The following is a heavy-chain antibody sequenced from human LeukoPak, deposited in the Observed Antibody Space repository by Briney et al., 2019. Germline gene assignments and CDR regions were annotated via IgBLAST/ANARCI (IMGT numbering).Heavy chain of an antibody. J-gene: IGHJ4*01. CDR3: ARGRNGFFDY. CDR2: INSDGGRT. Sequence: PGGSLRLSCSASGFTFSRYTMHWVRQAPGKGLVWLSQINSDGGRTRYADSVKGRLTISRDNAKNTVYLQMNSLRAEDTAIYYCARGRNGFFDYWGHGTLVTVSS. D-gene: IGHD5-24*01. CDR1: GFTFSRYT. V-gene: IGHV3-74*01.